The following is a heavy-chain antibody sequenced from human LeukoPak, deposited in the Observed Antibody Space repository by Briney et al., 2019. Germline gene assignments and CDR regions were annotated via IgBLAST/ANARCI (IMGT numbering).Heavy chain of an antibody. D-gene: IGHD3-3*01. Sequence: ASVKVSCKASGYTFTSYGISWVRQAPGQGLEWMGWISACNGNTNYAQKLQGRVTMTTDTSTSTAYMELRSLRSDDTAVYYCARVRYDFWSGYDLFDYWGQGTLVTVSS. V-gene: IGHV1-18*01. J-gene: IGHJ4*02. CDR3: ARVRYDFWSGYDLFDY. CDR2: ISACNGNT. CDR1: GYTFTSYG.